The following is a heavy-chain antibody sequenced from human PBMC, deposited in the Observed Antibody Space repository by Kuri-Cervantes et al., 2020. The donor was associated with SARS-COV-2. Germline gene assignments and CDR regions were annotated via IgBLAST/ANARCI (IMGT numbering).Heavy chain of an antibody. J-gene: IGHJ6*02. CDR1: GGTFSSYA. CDR2: IIPIFGTA. CDR3: ARDYYDSSGYYQGLYYYYGMDV. D-gene: IGHD3-22*01. V-gene: IGHV1-69*01. Sequence: KVSCKASGGTFSSYAISWVRQAPGQGLEWMGGIIPIFGTANYAQKFQGRVTITADESTSTAYMELSSLRSEDTAVYYCARDYYDSSGYYQGLYYYYGMDVWGQGTTVTVSS.